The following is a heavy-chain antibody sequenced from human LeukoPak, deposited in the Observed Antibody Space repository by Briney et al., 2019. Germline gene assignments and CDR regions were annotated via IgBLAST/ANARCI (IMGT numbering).Heavy chain of an antibody. V-gene: IGHV3-48*03. Sequence: GGSLRLSCAASGFTFSSYEMHWVRQAPGKGLEWVSYISSSGSTIYYADSVKGRFTISRDNAKNSLYLQMNSLRAEDTAVYYCARDRGQLVIPFFFDYWGQGILVTVSS. CDR1: GFTFSSYE. J-gene: IGHJ4*02. CDR3: ARDRGQLVIPFFFDY. D-gene: IGHD3-9*01. CDR2: ISSSGSTI.